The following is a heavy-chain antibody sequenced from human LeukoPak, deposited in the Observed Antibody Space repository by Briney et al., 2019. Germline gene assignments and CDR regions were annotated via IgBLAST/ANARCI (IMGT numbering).Heavy chain of an antibody. V-gene: IGHV5-51*01. J-gene: IGHJ6*02. CDR2: IYPGDSDT. CDR3: ARHFSFYGSGSLYGMDV. CDR1: GYSFTRYW. Sequence: GESLKISCKGSGYSFTRYWIGWVRQMPGKGLEWMGIIYPGDSDTRYSPSFQGQVTISADKSISTANLQWSSLTASDYAVYYCARHFSFYGSGSLYGMDVWGQGTTVTVSS. D-gene: IGHD3-10*01.